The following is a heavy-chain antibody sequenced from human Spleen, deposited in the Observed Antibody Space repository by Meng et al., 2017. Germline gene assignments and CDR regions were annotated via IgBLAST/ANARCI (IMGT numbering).Heavy chain of an antibody. CDR3: TRVDYYDSSGYSFDY. J-gene: IGHJ4*02. CDR1: GYSFTTYY. Sequence: GQLVQSGVELKRPEASVKVSCKASGYSFTTYYMAWWRQAPGQGLEWMGRINPRGGSPRYAQKFQGRVTMTRDTSTSTIYLELSSLRSEDTAVYYCTRVDYYDSSGYSFDYWGQGSLVTVSS. D-gene: IGHD3-22*01. V-gene: IGHV1-46*01. CDR2: INPRGGSP.